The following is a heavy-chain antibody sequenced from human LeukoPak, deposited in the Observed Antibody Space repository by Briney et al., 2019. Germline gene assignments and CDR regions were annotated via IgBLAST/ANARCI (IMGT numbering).Heavy chain of an antibody. V-gene: IGHV4-38-2*02. CDR2: IYHSGRT. D-gene: IGHD3-3*01. CDR3: AREAPYYDFWSGYQPVPYYYYYYMDV. CDR1: GYSISSGYY. J-gene: IGHJ6*03. Sequence: SETLSLTCTVSGYSISSGYYWGWIRQPPEKGLEWIGSIYHSGRTFYNPSLKSRVTISVDTSKNQFSLKLSSVTAADTAVYYCAREAPYYDFWSGYQPVPYYYYYYMDVWGKGTTVTVSS.